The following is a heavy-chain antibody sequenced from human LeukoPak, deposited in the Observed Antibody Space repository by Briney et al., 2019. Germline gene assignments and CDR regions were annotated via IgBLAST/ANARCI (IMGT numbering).Heavy chain of an antibody. D-gene: IGHD2-21*02. CDR1: GYSFTSYW. V-gene: IGHV5-51*01. Sequence: GESLQISCKGSGYSFTSYWIGWVRQMPGKGLEWMGIIFPGDSNIRYSPSFQGQVTISADKSDSTAYLQWSSLKASDTAMYYCARGRIAYCGGDCYSPFDYWGQGTLVTVSS. CDR2: IFPGDSNI. J-gene: IGHJ4*02. CDR3: ARGRIAYCGGDCYSPFDY.